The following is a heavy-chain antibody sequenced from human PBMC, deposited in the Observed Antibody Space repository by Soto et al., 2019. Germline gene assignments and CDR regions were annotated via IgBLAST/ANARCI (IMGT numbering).Heavy chain of an antibody. Sequence: QLQLQESGSGLVKPSQTLSLTCAVSGGSISSGGSFWSWIRQPPRKGLEWIGYIYHSGSTYYNPSLKSRVTISVDRSKNQFSLKLSSVTAADTAVYYCAGGIAARPLGYWGQGTLVTVSS. J-gene: IGHJ4*02. CDR3: AGGIAARPLGY. CDR2: IYHSGST. D-gene: IGHD6-6*01. V-gene: IGHV4-30-2*01. CDR1: GGSISSGGSF.